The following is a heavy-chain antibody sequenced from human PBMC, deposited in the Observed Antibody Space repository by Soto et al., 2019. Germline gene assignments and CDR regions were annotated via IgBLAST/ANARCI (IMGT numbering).Heavy chain of an antibody. J-gene: IGHJ5*02. Sequence: QVQLQESGPELVKPSQTLSLTCSVSGGSITTNGHYWTWIRQHPGQGLEWIAYIYYTGNSYLNPAPKSRLSISADTSKNHFSLELRSVTSADTAVYYCAREQWGFDAWGQGTLVTVSS. V-gene: IGHV4-31*03. CDR2: IYYTGNS. CDR1: GGSITTNGHY. CDR3: AREQWGFDA. D-gene: IGHD6-19*01.